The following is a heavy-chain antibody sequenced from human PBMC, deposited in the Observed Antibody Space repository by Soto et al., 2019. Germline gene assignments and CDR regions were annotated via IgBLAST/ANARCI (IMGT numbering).Heavy chain of an antibody. CDR1: GFTVSSYW. CDR3: ARVAVAGSGEFDH. CDR2: IKQDGSEK. D-gene: IGHD6-19*01. V-gene: IGHV3-7*01. J-gene: IGHJ4*02. Sequence: GGSLRLSCAASGFTVSSYWMSWVRQAPGKGLEWVANIKQDGSEKYYVDSVKGRFTISRDNAKNSLYLQMNSLRAEDTAVYYCARVAVAGSGEFDHWGQGTLVTVSS.